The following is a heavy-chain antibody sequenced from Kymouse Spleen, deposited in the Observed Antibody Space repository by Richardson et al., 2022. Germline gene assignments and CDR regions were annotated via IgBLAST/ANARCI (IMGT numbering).Heavy chain of an antibody. V-gene: IGHV3-7*01. CDR1: GFTFSSYW. J-gene: IGHJ6*02. CDR3: ARDRGVRGVIGYYYGMDV. CDR2: IKQDGSEK. D-gene: IGHD3-10*01. Sequence: EVQLVESGGGLVQPGGSLRLSCAASGFTFSSYWMSWVRQAPGKGLEWVANIKQDGSEKYYVDSVKGRFTISRDNAKNSLYLQMNSLRAEDTAVYYCARDRGVRGVIGYYYGMDVWGQGTTVTVSS.